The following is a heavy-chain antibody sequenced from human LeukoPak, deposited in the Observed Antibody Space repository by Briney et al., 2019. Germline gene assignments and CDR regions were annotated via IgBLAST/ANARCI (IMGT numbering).Heavy chain of an antibody. D-gene: IGHD6-19*01. CDR1: GGSISSSSYY. J-gene: IGHJ4*02. V-gene: IGHV4-39*01. CDR2: IYYSGST. Sequence: PSDTLSLTCTVSGGSISSSSYYWGWIRQPPGKGLEWIGSIYYSGSTYYNPSLKSRVTISVGTSKNQFSLKLSSVTAADTAVYYCAREAIAVAGSFDYWGQGTLVTVSS. CDR3: AREAIAVAGSFDY.